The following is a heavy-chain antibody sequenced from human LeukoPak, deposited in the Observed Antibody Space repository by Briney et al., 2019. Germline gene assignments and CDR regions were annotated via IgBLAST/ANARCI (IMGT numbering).Heavy chain of an antibody. J-gene: IGHJ4*02. CDR3: ARDLDGAVAGTGWHY. CDR2: IYYSGST. CDR1: GGSISSYY. Sequence: SETLSLTCTVSGGSISSYYWSWIRQPPGKGLEWIGYIYYSGSTNYNPSLRSRVTISVDTSKNQFSLKLSSVTAADTAVYYCARDLDGAVAGTGWHYWGQGTLVTVSS. V-gene: IGHV4-59*01. D-gene: IGHD6-19*01.